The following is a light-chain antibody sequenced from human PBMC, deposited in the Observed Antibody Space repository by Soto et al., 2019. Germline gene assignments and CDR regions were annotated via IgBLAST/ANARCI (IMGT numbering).Light chain of an antibody. CDR1: QDIRID. V-gene: IGKV1-17*01. Sequence: DIQMTQSPSSLSASVGDRVTITCRASQDIRIDLGWFQQKPGKAPKRLIYAASSLQSGVPSRCSGSGSGTEFTLTISSLQPEYFATYYCLQHNNYPPTFGQGTKVEI. J-gene: IGKJ1*01. CDR3: LQHNNYPPT. CDR2: AAS.